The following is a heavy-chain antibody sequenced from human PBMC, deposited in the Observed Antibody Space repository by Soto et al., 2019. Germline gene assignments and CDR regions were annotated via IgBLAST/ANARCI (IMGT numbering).Heavy chain of an antibody. CDR3: ARVRTFGIAVAGIDS. Sequence: QVQLVESGGGVVQPGRSLRLSCAASGFTFSSYGMHWVRQAPGKGLEWVAVIWYDGSNKYYADSVKGRFTISRDNSKNTLYLQMNSLRAEDTAVYYCARVRTFGIAVAGIDSGGQGTLVTVSS. CDR2: IWYDGSNK. CDR1: GFTFSSYG. V-gene: IGHV3-33*01. D-gene: IGHD6-19*01. J-gene: IGHJ4*02.